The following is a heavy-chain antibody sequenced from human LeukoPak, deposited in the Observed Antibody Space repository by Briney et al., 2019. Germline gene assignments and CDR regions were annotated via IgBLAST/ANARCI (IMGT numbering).Heavy chain of an antibody. CDR2: ISSSGSTI. CDR3: ARSSSGGSCYDY. Sequence: PGGSLRLSCAASGFTFSFYEMNWVRQAPGKGLEWVSYISSSGSTIYYADSVKGRFTISRDNAKNSLYLQMNSLRAEDTAVYYCARSSSGGSCYDYWSQGTLVSISS. CDR1: GFTFSFYE. D-gene: IGHD2-15*01. J-gene: IGHJ4*02. V-gene: IGHV3-48*03.